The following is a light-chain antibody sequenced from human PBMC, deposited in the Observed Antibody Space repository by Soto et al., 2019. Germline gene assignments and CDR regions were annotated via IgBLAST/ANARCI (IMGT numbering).Light chain of an antibody. Sequence: DIQVTQSPSFLSASVGDRLTISCRASQNIENYLNWYRHKPGKAPELLILPASIVQSGVPSRFSGAGFGTDFTLTISSLQPEDFTTFFCQQTYSIPITLGGGTKVDIK. J-gene: IGKJ4*01. CDR2: PAS. CDR1: QNIENY. V-gene: IGKV1-39*01. CDR3: QQTYSIPIT.